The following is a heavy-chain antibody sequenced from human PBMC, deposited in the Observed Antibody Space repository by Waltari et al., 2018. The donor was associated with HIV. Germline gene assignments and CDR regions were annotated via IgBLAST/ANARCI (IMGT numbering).Heavy chain of an antibody. D-gene: IGHD2-21*01. Sequence: QVQLQESGPGQVEPSGTLSLTCAVSGGSISPYNWWTWVRQPPGKGLGWIGEIYHPGSTNYNKSLKSRVTISVDKSKNQFSLELRSVTAADTAVYYCVRVVSDGNGSSWLDPWGQGTLVTVSS. J-gene: IGHJ5*02. CDR3: VRVVSDGNGSSWLDP. CDR1: GGSISPYNW. V-gene: IGHV4-4*02. CDR2: IYHPGST.